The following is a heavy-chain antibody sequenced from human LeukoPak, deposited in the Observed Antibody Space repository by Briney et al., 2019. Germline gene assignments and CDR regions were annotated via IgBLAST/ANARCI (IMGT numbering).Heavy chain of an antibody. D-gene: IGHD3-10*01. J-gene: IGHJ4*02. CDR2: INSDASIT. CDR1: GFTFSTYW. Sequence: GGSLRLSCAASGFTFSTYWMHWVRQAPGKGLVWVSRINSDASITSYADSVRGRSTISRDNANNTLYLQMSSLRVEDTAVYYCTRDVYLDHWGQGTLVTVSS. CDR3: TRDVYLDH. V-gene: IGHV3-74*01.